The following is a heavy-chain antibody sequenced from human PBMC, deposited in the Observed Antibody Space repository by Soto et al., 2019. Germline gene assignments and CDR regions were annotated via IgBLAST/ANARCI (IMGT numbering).Heavy chain of an antibody. V-gene: IGHV1-69*02. D-gene: IGHD3-22*01. CDR3: ALPDDSSGYYPGEYYGMDV. J-gene: IGHJ6*02. Sequence: SVKVSCKDSGGTFSSSTISWVRQAPGQGLERIGRIIHILDIANYTPKNQVRDTITPHKSTSTDHMELSNPSSEDTAGYYCALPDDSSGYYPGEYYGMDVWGQGTTVTVSS. CDR1: GGTFSSST. CDR2: IIHILDIA.